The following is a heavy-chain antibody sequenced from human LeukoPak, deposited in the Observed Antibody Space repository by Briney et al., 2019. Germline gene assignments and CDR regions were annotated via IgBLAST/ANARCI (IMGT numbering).Heavy chain of an antibody. CDR3: ARGQNYYYDSSGYFDY. D-gene: IGHD3-22*01. Sequence: SETLSLTCAVYGGSFSGYYWSWIRQPPGKGLEWIGEINHSGSINYNPSLKSRVTISVDTSKNQFSLKLSSVTAADTAVYYCARGQNYYYDSSGYFDYWGQGTLVTVSS. J-gene: IGHJ4*02. CDR2: INHSGSI. CDR1: GGSFSGYY. V-gene: IGHV4-34*01.